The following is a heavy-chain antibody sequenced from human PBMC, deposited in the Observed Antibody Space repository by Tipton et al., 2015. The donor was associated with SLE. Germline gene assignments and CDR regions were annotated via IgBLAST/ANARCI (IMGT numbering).Heavy chain of an antibody. Sequence: GLVKPSDTLSLTCTVSGGSISSGSYYWSWIRQPAGKGLEWIGRIYTSGSTNYNPSLKSRVTISVDTSKNQFSLKLSSVTAADTAVYYCARAGYSSSWYTLDYYYYYMDVWGKGTTVTVSS. CDR1: GGSISSGSYY. V-gene: IGHV4-61*02. CDR2: IYTSGST. J-gene: IGHJ6*03. CDR3: ARAGYSSSWYTLDYYYYYMDV. D-gene: IGHD6-13*01.